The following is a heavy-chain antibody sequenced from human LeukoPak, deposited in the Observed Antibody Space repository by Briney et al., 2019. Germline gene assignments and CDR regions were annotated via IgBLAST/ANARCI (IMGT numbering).Heavy chain of an antibody. Sequence: TSETLSLTCTVSGYFISSGYYWGWIRQPPGKGLEWIGSIYHSGSTNYNPSLRSRVTISVDTSKNQFSLKLSSVTAADTAVNYCARGGIRYFDWLRNHRYYFDYWGQGTLVTVSS. CDR1: GYFISSGYY. D-gene: IGHD3-9*01. CDR2: IYHSGST. J-gene: IGHJ4*02. CDR3: ARGGIRYFDWLRNHRYYFDY. V-gene: IGHV4-38-2*02.